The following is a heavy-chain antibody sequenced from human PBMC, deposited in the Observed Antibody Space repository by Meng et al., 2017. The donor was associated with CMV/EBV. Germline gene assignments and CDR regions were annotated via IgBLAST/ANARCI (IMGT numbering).Heavy chain of an antibody. CDR1: YS. D-gene: IGHD3-3*01. J-gene: IGHJ4*02. CDR3: ASTSDRINYDFWSGYLREFDY. Sequence: YSMDGVRQGPGKGLEWVSSISSSSSYIYYADSVKGRFTISRDNAKNSLYLQMNSLRAEDTAVYYCASTSDRINYDFWSGYLREFDYWGQGTLVTVSS. V-gene: IGHV3-21*01. CDR2: ISSSSSYI.